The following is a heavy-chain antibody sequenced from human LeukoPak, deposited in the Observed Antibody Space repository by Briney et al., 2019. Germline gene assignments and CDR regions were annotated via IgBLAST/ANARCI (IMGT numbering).Heavy chain of an antibody. V-gene: IGHV3-30*04. Sequence: PGGSLRLSCAASGFTFSTYAMHWVRQAPGKGLDWGSVISYDGTTRYYADSVKGRFTISRDSCMLYLQMNSLRAEDTAVYFCAKEVGRVAGRAFDYWGQGPLVTVSS. CDR3: AKEVGRVAGRAFDY. CDR2: ISYDGTTR. CDR1: GFTFSTYA. D-gene: IGHD6-19*01. J-gene: IGHJ4*02.